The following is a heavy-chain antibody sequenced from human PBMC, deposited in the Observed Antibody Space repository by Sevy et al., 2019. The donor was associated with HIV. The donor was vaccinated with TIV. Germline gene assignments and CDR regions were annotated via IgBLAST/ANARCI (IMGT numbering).Heavy chain of an antibody. CDR1: GFTFSDYY. D-gene: IGHD6-13*01. CDR2: ISSSVSTI. Sequence: GGSLRLSCAASGFTFSDYYMTWIRQAPGKGLEWVSYISSSVSTIYYADSVKGRFTISRDNAKNSLYLQMNSLRAEDTAVYYCARGRPIIAEAGLYWYFDLWGRGTLVTVSS. J-gene: IGHJ2*01. CDR3: ARGRPIIAEAGLYWYFDL. V-gene: IGHV3-11*01.